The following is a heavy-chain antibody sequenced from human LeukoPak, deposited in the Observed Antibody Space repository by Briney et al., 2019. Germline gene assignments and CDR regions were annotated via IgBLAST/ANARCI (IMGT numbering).Heavy chain of an antibody. Sequence: SETLSLTCTVSGYSISSGYYWGWIRQAPGKGLEWIGSTYNSGSTYYNPSLKSRVTISVDMPKNQFSLKMSSVTAADTAVYYCARAYSSSWYWNWFDPWGQGTLVTVSS. D-gene: IGHD6-13*01. J-gene: IGHJ5*02. CDR1: GYSISSGYY. CDR3: ARAYSSSWYWNWFDP. V-gene: IGHV4-38-2*02. CDR2: TYNSGST.